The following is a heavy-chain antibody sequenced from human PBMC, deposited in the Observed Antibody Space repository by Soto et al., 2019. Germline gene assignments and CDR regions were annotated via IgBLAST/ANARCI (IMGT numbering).Heavy chain of an antibody. CDR3: TRDGYGAYFFDS. Sequence: EVQLVESGGGLVQPGGSLRLSCAASGFTFTSYSMNWVRQAPGKGLEWVSYISSSSSTIYYADSVKGRFTISRDNAKKSLYLQMNSLRDADTAVYYCTRDGYGAYFFDSWGQGTMVTVSS. CDR1: GFTFTSYS. V-gene: IGHV3-48*02. J-gene: IGHJ4*02. D-gene: IGHD4-17*01. CDR2: ISSSSSTI.